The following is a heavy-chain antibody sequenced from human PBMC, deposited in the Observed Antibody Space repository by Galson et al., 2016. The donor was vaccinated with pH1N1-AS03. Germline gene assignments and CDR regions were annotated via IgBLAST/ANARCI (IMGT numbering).Heavy chain of an antibody. J-gene: IGHJ4*02. D-gene: IGHD1-26*01. CDR3: AREMGVTTFDY. Sequence: SLRLSCAASGFTFSNYVINWVRQAPGKGLEWVSSITSGTKYIYHADSVKGRFTISRDNANNSLFLQMNRLRAEDTAVYYCAREMGVTTFDYWGQGTLVTVSS. V-gene: IGHV3-21*01. CDR1: GFTFSNYV. CDR2: ITSGTKYI.